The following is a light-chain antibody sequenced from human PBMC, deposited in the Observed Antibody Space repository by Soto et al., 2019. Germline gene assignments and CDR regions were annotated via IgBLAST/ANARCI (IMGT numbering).Light chain of an antibody. J-gene: IGKJ4*01. V-gene: IGKV1-9*01. Sequence: DIQLTQSPSFLSASVGDRVTITCRASQDISSHLAWYQQKPGKAPKLLIYAASTLQSGVPSGFGGSGSGTEFTLTITSLQPEDCATYYCQQVKTYPLTFGGGTKVDIK. CDR1: QDISSH. CDR2: AAS. CDR3: QQVKTYPLT.